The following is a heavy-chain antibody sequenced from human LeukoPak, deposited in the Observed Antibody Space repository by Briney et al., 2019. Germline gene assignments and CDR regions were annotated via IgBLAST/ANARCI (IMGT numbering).Heavy chain of an antibody. J-gene: IGHJ5*02. CDR2: IIPIFGTA. D-gene: IGHD2-2*01. Sequence: SVKVSCKASGRTVTSYAISWWRQAPGQGLEWMGGIIPIFGTANYAQKFQGRVTMTKDETTIKPQMDLRSPRSKDTDVYSCARGPAATYTWFEPGGQGTLVTVSS. V-gene: IGHV1-69*05. CDR1: GRTVTSYA. CDR3: ARGPAATYTWFEP.